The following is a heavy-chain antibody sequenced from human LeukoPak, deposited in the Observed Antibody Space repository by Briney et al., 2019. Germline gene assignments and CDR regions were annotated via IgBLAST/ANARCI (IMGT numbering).Heavy chain of an antibody. CDR3: ARKGRDFWSGYDY. V-gene: IGHV5-51*01. D-gene: IGHD3-3*01. CDR1: GYSFTSYW. CDR2: VYHGASDT. Sequence: GESLKISCKGSGYSFTSYWIGRVRQMPGKGLGWMGIVYHGASDTRYSPSFQGQVTISADKSISTAYLQWSSLKASDTAMYYCARKGRDFWSGYDYWGQGTLVTVSS. J-gene: IGHJ4*02.